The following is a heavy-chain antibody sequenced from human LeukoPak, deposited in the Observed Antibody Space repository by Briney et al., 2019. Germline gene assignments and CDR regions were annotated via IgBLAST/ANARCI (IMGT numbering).Heavy chain of an antibody. CDR1: GGSISDYY. Sequence: SETLSLTCTVSGGSISDYYWSWLRQPPGKGLEWIGYIQTSGTTNYNPSLKSRVTISVDTSKNEFSLKLSSVTAADTAVYYCARDRAIQLWLHYGMDVWGQGTTVTVSS. CDR3: ARDRAIQLWLHYGMDV. D-gene: IGHD5-18*01. CDR2: IQTSGTT. V-gene: IGHV4-4*09. J-gene: IGHJ6*02.